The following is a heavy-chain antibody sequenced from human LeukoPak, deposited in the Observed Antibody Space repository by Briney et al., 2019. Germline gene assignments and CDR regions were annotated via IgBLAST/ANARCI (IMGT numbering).Heavy chain of an antibody. CDR3: ARDMSYCGGDCYSGSGVDFDY. V-gene: IGHV1-18*01. CDR1: GYTFTSYG. D-gene: IGHD2-21*01. J-gene: IGHJ4*02. Sequence: GASVKVSCKASGYTFTSYGISWVRQAPGQGLEWMGLISAYNGNTNYAQKLQGRVTMTTDTSASTAYMELRSLRSDDTAVYYCARDMSYCGGDCYSGSGVDFDYWGQGTLVTVSS. CDR2: ISAYNGNT.